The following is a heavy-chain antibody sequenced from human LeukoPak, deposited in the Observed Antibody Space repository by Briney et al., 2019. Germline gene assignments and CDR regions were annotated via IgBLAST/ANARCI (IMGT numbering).Heavy chain of an antibody. CDR2: INPNSGGT. Sequence: ASVTVSCTASGYTFTGYYMHWVRQAPGQGLEWMGWINPNSGGTNYAQKFQGWVTMTRDTSISTAYMELSRLRSDDTAVYYCARGRLVRNPGLPFDYWGQGTLVTVSS. CDR3: ARGRLVRNPGLPFDY. J-gene: IGHJ4*02. V-gene: IGHV1-2*04. D-gene: IGHD6-19*01. CDR1: GYTFTGYY.